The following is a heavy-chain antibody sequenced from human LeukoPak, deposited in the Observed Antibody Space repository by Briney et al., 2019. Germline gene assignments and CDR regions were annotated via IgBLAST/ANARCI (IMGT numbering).Heavy chain of an antibody. J-gene: IGHJ4*02. V-gene: IGHV3-21*01. Sequence: GESLRLSCAASGFTFSRYRMNWVRQAPGKGLEWVSCISSSSTYIYYADSVKGRFTISRDNAKNSLYLQMNSLRAEDTAVYYCARDGGDRLYWGQGTLVTVSS. CDR2: ISSSSTYI. D-gene: IGHD2-21*02. CDR3: ARDGGDRLY. CDR1: GFTFSRYR.